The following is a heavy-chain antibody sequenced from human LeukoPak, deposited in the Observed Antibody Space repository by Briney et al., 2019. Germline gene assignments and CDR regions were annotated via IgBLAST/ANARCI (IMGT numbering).Heavy chain of an antibody. V-gene: IGHV4-34*01. J-gene: IGHJ4*02. CDR3: TRTSPGIPLDF. CDR2: ISHSGRP. Sequence: PSETLSLTCAVSGVSFTGYYWSWIRQPPGKGPEWIGEISHSGRPAYNPSLKSRVAISLDTSKNQFSLKLSFVSAADTAVYYCTRTSPGIPLDFWGQGTLVTVSS. D-gene: IGHD1-1*01. CDR1: GVSFTGYY.